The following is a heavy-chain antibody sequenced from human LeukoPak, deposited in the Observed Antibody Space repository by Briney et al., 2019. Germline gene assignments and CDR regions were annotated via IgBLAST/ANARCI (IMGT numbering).Heavy chain of an antibody. D-gene: IGHD6-19*01. CDR1: SGSISGYY. Sequence: PSETLSLTCIVSSGSISGYYWSWIRQPPGKGLEWVGYISYSGSTNYNPSLKSRVTISVDTSKNQFSLKLSSVTAADTAIYYCARDGRAGSLFAYWSQGTLVTVSS. CDR2: ISYSGST. CDR3: ARDGRAGSLFAY. J-gene: IGHJ4*02. V-gene: IGHV4-59*01.